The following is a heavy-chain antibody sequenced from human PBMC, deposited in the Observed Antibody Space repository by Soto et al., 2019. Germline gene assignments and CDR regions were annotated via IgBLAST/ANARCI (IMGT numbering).Heavy chain of an antibody. CDR2: ISYDGSNK. CDR3: AKAQGGSYSYYYYYGMDV. Sequence: LRLSCAASGFTFSSYCMHWVRQAPGKGLEWVAVISYDGSNKYYADSVKGRFTISRDNSKNTLYLQMNSLRAEDTAVYYCAKAQGGSYSYYYYYGMDVWGQGTTVTVSS. J-gene: IGHJ6*02. CDR1: GFTFSSYC. V-gene: IGHV3-30*18. D-gene: IGHD1-26*01.